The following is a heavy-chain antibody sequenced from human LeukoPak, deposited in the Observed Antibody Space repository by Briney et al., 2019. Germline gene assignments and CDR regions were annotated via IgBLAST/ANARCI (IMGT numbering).Heavy chain of an antibody. Sequence: SETLSLTCTVSGGSISSSSYYWGWIRQPPGTGLEWIGEINHSGSTNYNPSLKSRVTISVDTSKNQFSLKLSSVTAADTAVYYCAKDVGGGYWFDGMDVWGQGTTVTVSS. CDR3: AKDVGGGYWFDGMDV. CDR1: GGSISSSSYY. D-gene: IGHD3-22*01. V-gene: IGHV4-39*07. J-gene: IGHJ6*02. CDR2: INHSGST.